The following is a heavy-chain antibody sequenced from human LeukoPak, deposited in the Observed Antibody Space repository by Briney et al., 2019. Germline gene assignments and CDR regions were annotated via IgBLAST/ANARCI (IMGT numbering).Heavy chain of an antibody. Sequence: SETLSLTCTVSGGSISSSSYYWGWIRQPPGKGLEWIGSIYHSGSTYYNPSLKSRVTISVDTSKNQFSLKLSSVTAADTAVYYCASRYYDSSGYYLEAIFDYWGQGTLVTVSS. CDR1: GGSISSSSYY. CDR2: IYHSGST. D-gene: IGHD3-22*01. J-gene: IGHJ4*02. CDR3: ASRYYDSSGYYLEAIFDY. V-gene: IGHV4-39*07.